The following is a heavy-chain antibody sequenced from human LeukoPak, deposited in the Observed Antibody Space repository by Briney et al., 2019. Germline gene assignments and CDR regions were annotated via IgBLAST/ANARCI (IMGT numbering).Heavy chain of an antibody. CDR3: TIRDGSPTETVDY. J-gene: IGHJ4*02. V-gene: IGHV3-73*01. Sequence: PGGSLRLSCAASGFTFSGSAIHWVRQASGKGLEWVGRIRSKANTYATVYAASVKGRFTISRDDSKNTAYLQMNSLKTEDTAVYYCTIRDGSPTETVDYWGRGTLVTVSS. D-gene: IGHD5-24*01. CDR1: GFTFSGSA. CDR2: IRSKANTYAT.